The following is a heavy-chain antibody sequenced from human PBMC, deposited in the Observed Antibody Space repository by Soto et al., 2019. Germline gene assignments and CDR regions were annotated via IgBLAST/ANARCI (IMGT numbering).Heavy chain of an antibody. CDR2: IYSSGSA. CDR1: GGSITSSNYY. J-gene: IGHJ4*02. D-gene: IGHD5-18*01. Sequence: PSETLSLTCTVSGGSITSSNYYWSWIRQSPGEGLEWIGHIYSSGSAYYNPSLMSRVSMSIDTSKNRFSLNLNSVTVADTAVYFCARELRGYSYGPGEVYWGRGTLVTVSS. CDR3: ARELRGYSYGPGEVY. V-gene: IGHV4-30-4*01.